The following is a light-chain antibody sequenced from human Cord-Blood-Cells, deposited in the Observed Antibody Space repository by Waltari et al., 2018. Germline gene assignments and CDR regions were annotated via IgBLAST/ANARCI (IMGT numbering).Light chain of an antibody. CDR2: DVR. Sequence: QSALTQPRSVSGSPGQSVTISCTGTSSDVGGYNSVSWYQQHPGKAPKLMIYDVRNRPSGVPDRFSGSTSGNTASLTISGLQAEDEADYYCCSYAGSYHVFGTGTKVTVL. J-gene: IGLJ1*01. V-gene: IGLV2-11*01. CDR3: CSYAGSYHV. CDR1: SSDVGGYNS.